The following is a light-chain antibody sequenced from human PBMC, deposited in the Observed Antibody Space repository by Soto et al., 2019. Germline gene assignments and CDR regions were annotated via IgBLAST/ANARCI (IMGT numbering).Light chain of an antibody. Sequence: EIVLTQSPGTLSLSPGERATLSCRASQRVSSNYLAWYQQKPGQAPRLLIYGASDRPTGIPERFSGSGSGTDFTLTISGLEPEDFAVYSCQQYGTSPSTFGRGTKLEIK. V-gene: IGKV3-20*01. J-gene: IGKJ2*01. CDR2: GAS. CDR3: QQYGTSPST. CDR1: QRVSSNY.